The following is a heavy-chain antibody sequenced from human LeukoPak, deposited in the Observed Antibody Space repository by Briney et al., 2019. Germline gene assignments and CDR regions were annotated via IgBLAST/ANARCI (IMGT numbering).Heavy chain of an antibody. CDR3: ARVPITMIVVAI. CDR2: ISSSSSYI. Sequence: GGSLRLSCAASGFTFSSYSMNWVRQAPGKGLEWVSSISSSSSYIYYADSVKGRFTISRDNAKNSLYLQMNSLRAEDTAVYYCARVPITMIVVAIWAKGTMVTVSS. CDR1: GFTFSSYS. D-gene: IGHD3-22*01. V-gene: IGHV3-21*01. J-gene: IGHJ3*02.